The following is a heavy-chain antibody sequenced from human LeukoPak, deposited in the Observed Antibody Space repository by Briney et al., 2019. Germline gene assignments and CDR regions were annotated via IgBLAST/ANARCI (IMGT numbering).Heavy chain of an antibody. V-gene: IGHV3-23*01. D-gene: IGHD3-3*01. J-gene: IGHJ4*02. Sequence: HPGGSLRLSCAACGFTFSDYAMSWVRQVPGRGLARVSAISNSGRSTYYTDSMKGRFTISRDNSKNTLYLQMVSLRAEDTAVYYCTKRRWDFWSPSDYWGQGTLVTVSS. CDR2: ISNSGRST. CDR1: GFTFSDYA. CDR3: TKRRWDFWSPSDY.